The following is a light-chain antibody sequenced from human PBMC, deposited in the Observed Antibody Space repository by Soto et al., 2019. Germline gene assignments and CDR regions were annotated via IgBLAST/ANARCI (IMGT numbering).Light chain of an antibody. CDR2: GVS. J-gene: IGKJ4*01. Sequence: EIVLTQAPGTVSLSPGERTTLSCMASQSVTSSYLAWYQQKPGQAPRLLIYGVSSRATGIPDRLSGSGAGKDFTLTISRLEPEDFAVYYCQQYGDSPLTFGGGTKV. V-gene: IGKV3-20*01. CDR3: QQYGDSPLT. CDR1: QSVTSSY.